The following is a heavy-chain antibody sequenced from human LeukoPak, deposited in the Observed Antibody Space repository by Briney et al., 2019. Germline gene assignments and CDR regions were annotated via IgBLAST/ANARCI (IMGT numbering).Heavy chain of an antibody. CDR2: INHSGST. J-gene: IGHJ4*02. CDR3: ARDSSGWYWDY. V-gene: IGHV4-34*01. D-gene: IGHD6-19*01. CDR1: GFTFSSYW. Sequence: GSLRLSCAASGFTFSSYWMSWVRQPPGKGLEWIGEINHSGSTNYNPSLKSRVTISVDTSKNQFSLKLSSVTAADTAVYYCARDSSGWYWDYWGQGTLVTVSS.